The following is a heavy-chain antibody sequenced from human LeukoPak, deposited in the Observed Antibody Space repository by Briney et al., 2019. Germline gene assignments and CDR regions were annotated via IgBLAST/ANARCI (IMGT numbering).Heavy chain of an antibody. CDR3: ARVFCGGDCYYYYYYYMDV. CDR1: GYSISSGYY. V-gene: IGHV4-38-2*02. J-gene: IGHJ6*03. Sequence: KPSEPLSLTCTVSGYSISSGYYWGWIRRPPGKGREWIGSIYHSGSTNYNPSLKSRVTISVDTSKNQFSLKLSSVTAADTAVYYCARVFCGGDCYYYYYYYMDVWGKGTTVTVSS. D-gene: IGHD2-21*02. CDR2: IYHSGST.